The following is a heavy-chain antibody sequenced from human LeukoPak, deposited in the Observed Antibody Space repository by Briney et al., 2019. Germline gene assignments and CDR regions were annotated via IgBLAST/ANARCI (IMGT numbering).Heavy chain of an antibody. Sequence: GGSLRLSCAASGFLFNTYAMLWVRQTPDKGLEWVAAISYKGDSEKYPNSLKGRFTISRDNSKNTLYLQMNSLRAEDTAVYYCASPRGQWLAPGAFDIWGQGTMVTVSS. V-gene: IGHV3-30*03. CDR1: GFLFNTYA. D-gene: IGHD6-19*01. J-gene: IGHJ3*02. CDR2: ISYKGDSE. CDR3: ASPRGQWLAPGAFDI.